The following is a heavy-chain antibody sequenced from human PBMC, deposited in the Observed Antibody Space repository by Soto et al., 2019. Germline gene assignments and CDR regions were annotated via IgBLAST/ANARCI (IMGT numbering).Heavy chain of an antibody. Sequence: QLQLQESGPGLVKPSETLSLTCTVSGGSISSSSYYWGWIRQPPGKGLEWIGSIYYSGSTYYNPSLKIRVTISVDTSKNQFSLKLSSVTAADTAVYYCASPDYGYWYFDLWGRGTLVTVCS. D-gene: IGHD4-17*01. CDR3: ASPDYGYWYFDL. V-gene: IGHV4-39*01. J-gene: IGHJ2*01. CDR2: IYYSGST. CDR1: GGSISSSSYY.